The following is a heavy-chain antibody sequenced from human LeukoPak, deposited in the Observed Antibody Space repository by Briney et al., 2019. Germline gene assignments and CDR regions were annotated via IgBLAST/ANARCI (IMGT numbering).Heavy chain of an antibody. V-gene: IGHV4-59*01. CDR2: IYYSGST. J-gene: IGHJ6*03. CDR3: ARSGWYAHYYYYYYMDV. Sequence: RPSETLSLTCTVSGGSISNYYWSWIRQPPGKGLEWIGYIYYSGSTNYNPSLKSRVTISVDTSKNQFSLKLSSVTAADTAVYYCARSGWYAHYYYYYYMDVWGKGTTVTVSS. D-gene: IGHD6-19*01. CDR1: GGSISNYY.